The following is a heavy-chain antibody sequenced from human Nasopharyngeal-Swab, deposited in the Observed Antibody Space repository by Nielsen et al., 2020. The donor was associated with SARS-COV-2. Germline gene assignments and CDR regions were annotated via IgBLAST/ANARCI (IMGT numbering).Heavy chain of an antibody. Sequence: ASVKVSCKASGYTFTGYYMHWVRQAPGQGLEWMGRINPNSGGTNYAQKFQGRVTMTRDTSISTAYMELSRLRSDDTAVYYCARDLGYIRYCSGGSCYQDYWGQGTLVIVSS. D-gene: IGHD2-15*01. J-gene: IGHJ4*02. CDR2: INPNSGGT. CDR1: GYTFTGYY. CDR3: ARDLGYIRYCSGGSCYQDY. V-gene: IGHV1-2*06.